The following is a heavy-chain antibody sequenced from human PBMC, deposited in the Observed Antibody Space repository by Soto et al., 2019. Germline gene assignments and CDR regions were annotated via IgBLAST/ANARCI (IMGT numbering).Heavy chain of an antibody. J-gene: IGHJ5*02. Sequence: LRLSCAASGFTFSSYAMNWVRQAPGKGLEWISVISNSGHSAYYADSVKGRSTISRDNSKNTLYLQIKSLRAEDTAAYYCAKGGPTFLNWFGPWGQGTLVTVSS. CDR2: ISNSGHSA. CDR1: GFTFSSYA. V-gene: IGHV3-23*01. D-gene: IGHD5-12*01. CDR3: AKGGPTFLNWFGP.